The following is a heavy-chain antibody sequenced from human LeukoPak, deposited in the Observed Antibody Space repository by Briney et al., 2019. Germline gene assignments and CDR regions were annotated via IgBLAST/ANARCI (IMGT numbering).Heavy chain of an antibody. V-gene: IGHV3-7*05. CDR2: IKEDGSEK. J-gene: IGHJ4*02. CDR1: GFTFDDYG. Sequence: GGSLRLSCAASGFTFDDYGMSWVRQAPGKGLEWVANIKEDGSEKYYVDSVKGRFTISRDNAKNSLFLQLDSLRAEDTAVYYCARGKYYFDYWGQGTLVTVSS. CDR3: ARGKYYFDY.